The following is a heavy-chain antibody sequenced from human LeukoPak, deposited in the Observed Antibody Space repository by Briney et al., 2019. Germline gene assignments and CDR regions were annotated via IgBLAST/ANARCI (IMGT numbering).Heavy chain of an antibody. J-gene: IGHJ3*02. CDR2: INHSGST. CDR3: ATPYGATPGAFDI. V-gene: IGHV4-34*01. CDR1: GGSFSGYY. Sequence: SETLSLTCAGYGGSFSGYYWSWIRQPPGKGLEWIGEINHSGSTNYNPSLKSRVTISVDTSKNQFSLKLSSVTAADTAVYYCATPYGATPGAFDIWGQGTMVTVSS. D-gene: IGHD4-17*01.